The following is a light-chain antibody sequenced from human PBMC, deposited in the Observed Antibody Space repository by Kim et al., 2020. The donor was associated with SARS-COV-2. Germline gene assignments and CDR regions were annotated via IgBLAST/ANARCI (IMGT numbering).Light chain of an antibody. CDR1: SSNIGSNY. V-gene: IGLV1-47*01. J-gene: IGLJ3*02. Sequence: QRVPISCSGSSSNIGSNYVYWYQQLPGTAPKLLIYRNNQRPSGVPDRFSGSKSGTSASLAISGLRSEDEADYYCAAWDDSLSGWVFGGGTQLTVL. CDR3: AAWDDSLSGWV. CDR2: RNN.